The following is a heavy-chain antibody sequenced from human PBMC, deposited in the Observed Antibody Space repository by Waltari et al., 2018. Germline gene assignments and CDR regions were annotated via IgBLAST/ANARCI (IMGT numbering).Heavy chain of an antibody. J-gene: IGHJ5*02. D-gene: IGHD3-3*01. CDR3: AKTHGILRFLNWFDP. V-gene: IGHV3-23*01. CDR2: ISGRGGRT. CDR1: GFTFSSYA. Sequence: EVQLLESGGGLVQPGGSLRLSCAASGFTFSSYAMSWVRQAPGKGLEWVSAISGRGGRTYYADSVKGRFTISRDNSKNTLYLQMNSLRAEDTAVYYCAKTHGILRFLNWFDPWGQGTLVTVSS.